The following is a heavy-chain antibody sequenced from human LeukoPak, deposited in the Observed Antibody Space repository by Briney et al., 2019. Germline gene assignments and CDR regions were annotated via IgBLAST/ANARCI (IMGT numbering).Heavy chain of an antibody. V-gene: IGHV4-34*01. CDR2: INHSGSP. CDR3: ARAPSGFHYYYYSGMDV. CDR1: GGSFSGYY. D-gene: IGHD1-26*01. J-gene: IGHJ6*02. Sequence: SETLSLTCAVYGGSFSGYYWSWIRQPPGKGLEWIGEINHSGSPNYNPSLKSRVTISVDTSKNQFSLKLSSVTAADTAVYYCARAPSGFHYYYYSGMDVWGQGTTVTVSS.